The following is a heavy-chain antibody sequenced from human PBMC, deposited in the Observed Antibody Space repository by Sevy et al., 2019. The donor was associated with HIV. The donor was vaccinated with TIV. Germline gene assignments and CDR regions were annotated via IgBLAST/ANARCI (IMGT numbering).Heavy chain of an antibody. Sequence: GGSLRLSCAASGFTFSSYGMHWVRQAPGKGLEWVAVISYDGSDKFYADSVKGRFTISRDNSKNTVYLQMNSLGPEEAAVYYCAKDLLGDYYDSSGVLDYWGQGTLVTVSS. CDR3: AKDLLGDYYDSSGVLDY. D-gene: IGHD3-22*01. CDR2: ISYDGSDK. V-gene: IGHV3-30*18. CDR1: GFTFSSYG. J-gene: IGHJ4*02.